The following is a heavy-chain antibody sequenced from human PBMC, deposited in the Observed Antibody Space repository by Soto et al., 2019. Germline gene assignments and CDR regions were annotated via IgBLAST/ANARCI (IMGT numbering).Heavy chain of an antibody. CDR3: ARVPHDYSNRYYGMHV. V-gene: IGHV1-69*13. Sequence: SVKVSCKASGGTFSSYAISWVRQAPGQGLEWMGGIIPIFGTANYAQKFQGRVTITADESTSTAYMELSSLRSEDTAVYYCARVPHDYSNRYYGMHVWGQGTTVTVSS. D-gene: IGHD4-4*01. CDR2: IIPIFGTA. J-gene: IGHJ6*02. CDR1: GGTFSSYA.